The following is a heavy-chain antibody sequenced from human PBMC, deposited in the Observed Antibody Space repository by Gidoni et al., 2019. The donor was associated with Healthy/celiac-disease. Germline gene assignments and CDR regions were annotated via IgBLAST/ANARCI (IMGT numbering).Heavy chain of an antibody. J-gene: IGHJ3*02. V-gene: IGHV3-30-3*01. CDR1: GFTFSSHA. CDR3: ARDQVPIMITFGGVIPNSAFDI. Sequence: QVQLVESGGGVVQPGRSLSLSCAASGFTFSSHAMHRFRQAPGKGLEWLAVISYDGSNKYYADSVKGRFTISRDNSKNTLYLQMNSLRAEDTAVYYCARDQVPIMITFGGVIPNSAFDIWGQGTMVTVSS. CDR2: ISYDGSNK. D-gene: IGHD3-16*02.